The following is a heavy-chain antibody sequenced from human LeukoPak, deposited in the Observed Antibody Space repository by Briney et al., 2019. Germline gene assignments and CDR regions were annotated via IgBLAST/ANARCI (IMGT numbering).Heavy chain of an antibody. V-gene: IGHV3-48*03. D-gene: IGHD3-3*01. J-gene: IGHJ6*03. CDR2: ISSSGSTI. CDR1: GFTFSSYE. Sequence: GGSLRLSCAASGFTFSSYEMNWVRQAPGKGLEWVSYISSSGSTIYYADSVKGRFTISRDNAKNSLYLQMNSLRAEDTAVYYCARSGITIFGVVPRWGYYYYMDVWGKGTTVTVSS. CDR3: ARSGITIFGVVPRWGYYYYMDV.